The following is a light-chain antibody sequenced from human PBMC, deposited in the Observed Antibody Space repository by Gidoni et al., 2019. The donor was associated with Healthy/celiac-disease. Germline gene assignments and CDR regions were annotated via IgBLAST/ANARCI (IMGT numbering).Light chain of an antibody. J-gene: IGKJ2*03. V-gene: IGKV3-20*01. CDR2: GAS. CDR1: QSVSSSY. CDR3: QQYGSSPRS. Sequence: EVVLTQSPGTLSLTPGERATLSCRASQSVSSSYLAWYQQNPGQAPRPRIYGASSRATGIPDRFSGSGAGTYVTLTIIRLEPEDFAVYYCQQYGSSPRSFXXXTKLEIK.